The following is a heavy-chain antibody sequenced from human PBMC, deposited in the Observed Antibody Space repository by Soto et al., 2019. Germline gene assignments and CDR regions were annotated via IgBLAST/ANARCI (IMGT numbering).Heavy chain of an antibody. CDR3: TRCGDPYKTGH. CDR1: GGSINGFY. D-gene: IGHD3-9*01. Sequence: SETLSLTCTVSGGSINGFYWSWLRQPPGKGLEWIGFIHYSGSTNYNPSLKGRVTMSVDTSKNQFSLKLTSVNTADTAIYYCTRCGDPYKTGHWGQGTLVTVSS. J-gene: IGHJ4*02. V-gene: IGHV4-59*01. CDR2: IHYSGST.